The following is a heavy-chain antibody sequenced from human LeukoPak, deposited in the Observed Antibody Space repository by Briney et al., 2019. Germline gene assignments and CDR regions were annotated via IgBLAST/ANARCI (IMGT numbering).Heavy chain of an antibody. D-gene: IGHD3-22*01. CDR1: GYTFTGYY. V-gene: IGHV1-2*02. CDR2: INPNSGGT. CDR3: ARGHEDSSGYYPTYYFDY. J-gene: IGHJ4*02. Sequence: ASVKVSCKASGYTFTGYYMHWVRQAPGQGREWMGWINPNSGGTNYAQKFQGRVTMTRDTSISTAYMELSRLRSGDTAVYYCARGHEDSSGYYPTYYFDYWGQGTLVTVSS.